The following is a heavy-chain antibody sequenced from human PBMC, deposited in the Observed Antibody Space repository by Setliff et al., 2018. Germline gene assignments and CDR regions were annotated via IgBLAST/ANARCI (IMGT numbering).Heavy chain of an antibody. V-gene: IGHV1-69*06. Sequence: SVKVSCQTSGTTFNSHAINWVRQAPGQGLEWMGRIITAFGSAISAQKFQDRVSITADRTTYTAYLELTSLTLEDTAVYYCATSPKKVTGSDYYNYYMDVWGKGTTVTVSS. D-gene: IGHD3-9*01. CDR1: GTTFNSHA. CDR2: IITAFGSA. J-gene: IGHJ6*03. CDR3: ATSPKKVTGSDYYNYYMDV.